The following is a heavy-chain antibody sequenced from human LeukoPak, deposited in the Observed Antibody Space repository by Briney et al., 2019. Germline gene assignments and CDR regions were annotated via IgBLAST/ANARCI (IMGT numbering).Heavy chain of an antibody. CDR3: ARSVYYDSSGRYGMDV. Sequence: ASVKVSCKASGYTFTSYAMHWVRQAPGQRLEWMGWINAGNGNIKYSQKFQGRVTITRDTSASTAYMELSSLRSEDTAVYYCARSVYYDSSGRYGMDVWGQGTTVTVSS. CDR1: GYTFTSYA. V-gene: IGHV1-3*01. CDR2: INAGNGNI. D-gene: IGHD3-22*01. J-gene: IGHJ6*02.